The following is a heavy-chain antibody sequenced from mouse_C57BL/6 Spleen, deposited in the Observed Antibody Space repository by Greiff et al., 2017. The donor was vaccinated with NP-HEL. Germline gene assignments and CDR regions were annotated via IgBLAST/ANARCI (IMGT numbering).Heavy chain of an antibody. Sequence: VQLQQSGAELVKPGASVKISCKASGYAFSSYWMNWVKQRPGKGLAWIGQIYPGDGDTNYNGKFKGKATLTADKSSSTAYMQLSRLTSEDSAVYFCARGNWDVNFDYWGQGTTLTVSS. CDR2: IYPGDGDT. CDR3: ARGNWDVNFDY. J-gene: IGHJ2*01. CDR1: GYAFSSYW. D-gene: IGHD4-1*01. V-gene: IGHV1-80*01.